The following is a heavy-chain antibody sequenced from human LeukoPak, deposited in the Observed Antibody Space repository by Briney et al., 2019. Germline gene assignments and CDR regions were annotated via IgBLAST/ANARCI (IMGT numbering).Heavy chain of an antibody. Sequence: PGRSLRLSCAASGFTFCSYGMHWVRQAPGKGLEGVAVISYDGSNKYYADSVKGRFTISRDNSKNTLYLQMNSLRAEDTAVYYCAKDRCCGGSCYSKDLDYWGQGTLVTVSS. J-gene: IGHJ4*02. D-gene: IGHD2-15*01. CDR1: GFTFCSYG. V-gene: IGHV3-30*18. CDR2: ISYDGSNK. CDR3: AKDRCCGGSCYSKDLDY.